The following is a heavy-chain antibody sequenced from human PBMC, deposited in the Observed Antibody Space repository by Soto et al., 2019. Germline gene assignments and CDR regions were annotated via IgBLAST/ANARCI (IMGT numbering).Heavy chain of an antibody. D-gene: IGHD2-15*01. CDR2: VSIGGST. CDR3: AKRRGAGGQFDY. V-gene: IGHV3-23*01. J-gene: IGHJ4*02. CDR1: GFTFSSYA. Sequence: DVQLLESGGGLVQPEGSLRLSCAASGFTFSSYAMGWVRQGPGKGLEWVAVVSIGGSTHYADSVRGRFTISRDNSKNTLSRQMNSLTAEDTAVYFCAKRRGAGGQFDYWGQGALVTVSS.